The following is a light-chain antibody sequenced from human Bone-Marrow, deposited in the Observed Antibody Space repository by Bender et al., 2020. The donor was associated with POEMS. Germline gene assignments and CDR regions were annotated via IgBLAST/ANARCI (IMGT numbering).Light chain of an antibody. Sequence: QSALTQPASVSGSPGQSITISCTGTSSDVGNYNLVCWYQQHPGKAPKLMIYEGSKRPPGVSNRFSGSKSGNTASLTISGLQAEDEADYYCSSYAGSNTVAFGGGTKLTVL. J-gene: IGLJ2*01. CDR2: EGS. CDR3: SSYAGSNTVA. CDR1: SSDVGNYNL. V-gene: IGLV2-14*02.